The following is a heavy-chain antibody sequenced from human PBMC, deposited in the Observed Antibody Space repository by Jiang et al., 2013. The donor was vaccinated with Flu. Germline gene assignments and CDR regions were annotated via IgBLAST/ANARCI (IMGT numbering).Heavy chain of an antibody. D-gene: IGHD1-26*01. V-gene: IGHV1-2*05. J-gene: IGHJ4*02. CDR2: INPDTGGT. Sequence: SGAEVKKPGASVKVSCETSGYTFTAYFLHWVRQAPGQGLEWMGRINPDTGGTNYAQKFQGRVTMTRDTSLRTAYMELSSLRSDDTGVYYCALVIGVTLPFDYWGQGTRSPSPQ. CDR3: ALVIGVTLPFDY. CDR1: GYTFTAYF.